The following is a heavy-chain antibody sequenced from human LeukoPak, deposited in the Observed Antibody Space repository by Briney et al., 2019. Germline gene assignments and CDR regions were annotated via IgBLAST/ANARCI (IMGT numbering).Heavy chain of an antibody. V-gene: IGHV3-15*01. Sequence: GGSLRLSCAASGFTFSIAWMSWVRQAPGKGLECVGRIKSRGDGETRDYAAPVKDRFIISRDDSKNTLYLQMNSLRTEDTAIYYCAAVGEWLSNAFNTWGQGTLVTVSA. CDR2: IKSRGDGETR. CDR3: AAVGEWLSNAFNT. D-gene: IGHD3-3*01. CDR1: GFTFSIAW. J-gene: IGHJ3*02.